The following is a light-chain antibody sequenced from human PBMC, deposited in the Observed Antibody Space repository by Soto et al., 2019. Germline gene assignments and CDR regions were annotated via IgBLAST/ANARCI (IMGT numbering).Light chain of an antibody. CDR1: QTISGF. CDR3: QQRSSWPLT. Sequence: EIVLTQSPATLSLSPGERATLSCRASQTISGFLAWYQQKPGQAPRLLIYYASNRATGIPARFSGSGSGTDFTLTISSLEPEDFAVYCCQQRSSWPLTFGGGTKVEIK. J-gene: IGKJ4*01. V-gene: IGKV3-11*01. CDR2: YAS.